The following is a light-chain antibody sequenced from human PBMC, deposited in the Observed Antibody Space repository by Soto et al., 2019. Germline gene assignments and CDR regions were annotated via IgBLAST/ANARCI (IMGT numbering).Light chain of an antibody. J-gene: IGLJ1*01. CDR1: TSDIGTNA. Sequence: QSVLSQPPSASGTPGQRVTVSCSGSTSDIGTNAVNWFQHVPGTAPRLLIYTNNLRPSGVPDRFSASKSGTSASLAISGLKSEDEDDYYCATWHEYFYVFGTGTQLTV. CDR3: ATWHEYFYV. V-gene: IGLV1-44*01. CDR2: TNN.